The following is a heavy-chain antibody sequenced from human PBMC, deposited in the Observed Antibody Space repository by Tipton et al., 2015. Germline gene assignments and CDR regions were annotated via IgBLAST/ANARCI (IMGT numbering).Heavy chain of an antibody. CDR2: INHGGST. CDR3: ARARGRHGGLFDS. V-gene: IGHV4-34*01. Sequence: TLSLTCAVYGGSFSDYYWSWIRQSPGKGLERIGEINHGGSTNYNPSLKSRVTISVDTSKNQFSLKMSSVTASDTAVYYCARARGRHGGLFDSWDQGILVTVSS. CDR1: GGSFSDYY. D-gene: IGHD4-23*01. J-gene: IGHJ4*02.